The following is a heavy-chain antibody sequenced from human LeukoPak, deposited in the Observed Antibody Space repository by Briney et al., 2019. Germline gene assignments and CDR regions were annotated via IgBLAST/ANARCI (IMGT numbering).Heavy chain of an antibody. J-gene: IGHJ4*02. V-gene: IGHV1-8*01. CDR3: ARGFAAYDTSDYAFSYY. CDR2: MNPNSGNT. D-gene: IGHD3-22*01. Sequence: GASVKVSCKASGYTFTSYDINWVRQATGQGLEWMGWMNPNSGNTGYAQKFQGRVTMTRNTSISTAYMELSSLRSEDTAVYYCARGFAAYDTSDYAFSYYWGQGTLVTVSS. CDR1: GYTFTSYD.